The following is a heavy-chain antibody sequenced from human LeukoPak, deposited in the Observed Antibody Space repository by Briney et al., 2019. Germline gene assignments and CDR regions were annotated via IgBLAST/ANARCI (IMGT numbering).Heavy chain of an antibody. CDR3: ARYRIAAAGTAYYYYGMDV. V-gene: IGHV4-61*08. D-gene: IGHD6-13*01. Sequence: SQTLSLTCTVSGGSISSGGYYWSWIRQPPGKGLGWIGYIYYSGSTNYNPSLKSRVTISVDTSKNQFSLKLSSVTAADTAVYYCARYRIAAAGTAYYYYGMDVWGQGTTVTVSS. CDR1: GGSISSGGYY. J-gene: IGHJ6*02. CDR2: IYYSGST.